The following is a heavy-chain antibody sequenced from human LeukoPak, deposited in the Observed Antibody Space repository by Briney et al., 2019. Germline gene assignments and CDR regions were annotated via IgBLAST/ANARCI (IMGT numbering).Heavy chain of an antibody. V-gene: IGHV4-4*07. CDR2: IHTSGST. CDR1: GGSISSYY. CDR3: ARKTGDYYYYYYMDV. J-gene: IGHJ6*03. D-gene: IGHD3-10*01. Sequence: SETLSLTCTVSGGSISSYYWSWIRQPAGKGLEWIGRIHTSGSTNYNPSLKSRVTISVDTSKNQFSLKLSSVTAADTAVYYCARKTGDYYYYYYMDVWGKGTTVTVSS.